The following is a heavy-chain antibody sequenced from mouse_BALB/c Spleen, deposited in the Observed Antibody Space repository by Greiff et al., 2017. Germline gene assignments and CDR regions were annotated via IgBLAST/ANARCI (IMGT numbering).Heavy chain of an antibody. J-gene: IGHJ4*01. CDR3: ARHDGYYYAMDY. CDR2: IYPGDGDT. V-gene: IGHV1-80*01. CDR1: GYAFSSSW. Sequence: QVQLQQSGAELVRPGSSVKISCKASGYAFSSSWMNWVKQRPGQGLEWIGQIYPGDGDTNYNGKFKGKATLTADKSSSTAYMQLSSLTSEDSAVYFGARHDGYYYAMDYWGQGTSVTVSS. D-gene: IGHD2-3*01.